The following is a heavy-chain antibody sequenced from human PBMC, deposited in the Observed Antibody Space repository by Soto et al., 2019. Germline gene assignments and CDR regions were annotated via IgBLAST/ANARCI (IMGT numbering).Heavy chain of an antibody. Sequence: SETLSLTCAVYGWSVSGYYWSWIRQPPGKGLEWIGEINYSGSTNYNPSLKSRVTISVDTSKNQFSLKLSSVTAADTAVYYCASGFYGGKSGLGHLDYCGKETLAILSS. V-gene: IGHV4-34*01. J-gene: IGHJ4*02. D-gene: IGHD2-15*01. CDR3: ASGFYGGKSGLGHLDY. CDR2: INYSGST. CDR1: GWSVSGYY.